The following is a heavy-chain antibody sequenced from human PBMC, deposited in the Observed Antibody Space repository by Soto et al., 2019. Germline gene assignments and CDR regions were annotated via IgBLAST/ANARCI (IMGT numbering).Heavy chain of an antibody. D-gene: IGHD3-16*01. J-gene: IGHJ4*02. CDR3: ARDFTGWPPDGVDS. CDR1: GYIFTNYA. Sequence: GASVKVSCKASGYIFTNYAMHWVRQAPGQRLEWMGWINAANGNTKYSQKFQGRVTITTDTSASTAYMELSSLRSEDTAVYYCARDFTGWPPDGVDSWGKGTQVTVSS. CDR2: INAANGNT. V-gene: IGHV1-3*01.